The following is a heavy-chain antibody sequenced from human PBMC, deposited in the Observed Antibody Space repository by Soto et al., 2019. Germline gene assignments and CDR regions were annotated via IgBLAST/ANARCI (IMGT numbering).Heavy chain of an antibody. J-gene: IGHJ6*02. CDR1: GFTFSSYA. V-gene: IGHV3-30-3*01. Sequence: GGSLRLSCAASGFTFSSYAMHWVRQAPGKGLEWVAVISYDGSNKYYADSVKGRFTISRDNSKNTLYLQMNSLRAEDTAVYYCARDRPAPPVPAAIFFWAYYYGMDVWGQGTTVTVSS. D-gene: IGHD2-2*01. CDR3: ARDRPAPPVPAAIFFWAYYYGMDV. CDR2: ISYDGSNK.